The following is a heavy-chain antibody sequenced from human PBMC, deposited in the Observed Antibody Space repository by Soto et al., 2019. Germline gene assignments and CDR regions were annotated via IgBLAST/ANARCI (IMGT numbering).Heavy chain of an antibody. D-gene: IGHD3-9*01. CDR2: IYYSGST. CDR3: ARRNYDILTGYYNGPNYYYYMDV. J-gene: IGHJ6*03. CDR1: GGSSSSSY. V-gene: IGHV4-59*08. Sequence: SETLSLTCTVSGGSSSSSYWSWIRQPPGKGLEWIGYIYYSGSTNYNPSLKSRVTISVDTSKNQFSLKLSSVTAADTAVYYCARRNYDILTGYYNGPNYYYYMDVWGKGTTVTVSS.